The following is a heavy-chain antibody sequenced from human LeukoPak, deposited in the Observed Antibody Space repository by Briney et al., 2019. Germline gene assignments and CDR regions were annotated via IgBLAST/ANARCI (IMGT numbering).Heavy chain of an antibody. CDR2: ISAYNGNT. CDR3: ARDIEMATIDPQLGFDP. Sequence: AASVKVSCKASGYTFTSYGISWVRQAPGQGLEWMGWISAYNGNTNYAQKLQGRVTMTTDTSTSTAYMELRSLRSDDTAVYYCARDIEMATIDPQLGFDPWGQGTLVTVSS. CDR1: GYTFTSYG. V-gene: IGHV1-18*01. D-gene: IGHD5-24*01. J-gene: IGHJ5*02.